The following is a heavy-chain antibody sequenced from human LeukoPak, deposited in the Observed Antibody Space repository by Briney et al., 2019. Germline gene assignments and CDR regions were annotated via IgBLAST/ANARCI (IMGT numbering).Heavy chain of an antibody. J-gene: IGHJ4*02. Sequence: ASVKVSCKASGYTFTSYGISWVRQAPGQGLEWMGWISAYNGNTNYAQKLQGRVTMTTDTSTSTACMELRSLRSDDTAVYYCARDHDPAFMVRGVIGSYWGQGTLVTVSS. V-gene: IGHV1-18*01. CDR3: ARDHDPAFMVRGVIGSY. CDR2: ISAYNGNT. CDR1: GYTFTSYG. D-gene: IGHD3-10*01.